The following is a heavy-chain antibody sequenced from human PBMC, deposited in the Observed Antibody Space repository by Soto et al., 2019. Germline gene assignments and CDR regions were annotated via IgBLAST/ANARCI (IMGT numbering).Heavy chain of an antibody. Sequence: NPGGSLRLSSAASGFTFSNAWMNWVRQAPGKGLEWVGRIKSKTDGGTTDYAAPVKGRFTISRDDSKNTLYLQMNSLKTEDTAVYYCTTDADSYGQYNWFDPWGQGTLVTVSS. J-gene: IGHJ5*02. V-gene: IGHV3-15*07. D-gene: IGHD5-18*01. CDR1: GFTFSNAW. CDR2: IKSKTDGGTT. CDR3: TTDADSYGQYNWFDP.